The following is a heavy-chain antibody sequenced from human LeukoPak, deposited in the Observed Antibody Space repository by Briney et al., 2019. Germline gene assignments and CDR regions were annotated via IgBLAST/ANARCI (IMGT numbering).Heavy chain of an antibody. CDR3: ARTREEVFDY. CDR2: IYYSGST. V-gene: IGHV4-39*01. J-gene: IGHJ4*02. Sequence: SATLSLTCTVSGGSISSTSYYWGWIRQPPGKGLEWIGGIYYSGSTYYNPSVKSRVTISVDTSKNQFSLKLSSVTAADTAIYYCARTREEVFDYWGQGTLVTVSS. CDR1: GGSISSTSYY.